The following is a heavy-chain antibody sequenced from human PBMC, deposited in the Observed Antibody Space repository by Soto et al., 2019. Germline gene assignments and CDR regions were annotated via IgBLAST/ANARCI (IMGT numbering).Heavy chain of an antibody. Sequence: SETLSLTCTVSGGSISSSSYYWGWIRQPPGKGLEWIGSIYYSGSTYYNPSLKSRVTISVDTSKNQFSLKLSSVTAADTAVYYCARSRPYYYDMSCYYPGANWFDPWGHGTLVPVSS. V-gene: IGHV4-39*01. D-gene: IGHD3-22*01. J-gene: IGHJ5*02. CDR2: IYYSGST. CDR1: GGSISSSSYY. CDR3: ARSRPYYYDMSCYYPGANWFDP.